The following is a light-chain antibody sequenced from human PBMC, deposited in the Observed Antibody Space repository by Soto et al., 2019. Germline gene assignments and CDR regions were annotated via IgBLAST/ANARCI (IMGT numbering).Light chain of an antibody. Sequence: DIQMTQSPSSLSASGGDRVTITCRASQGISNSVAWYQQKPGKVPNPLLYSASTLQSAVPSRFSGSVYGTDFTLTISGLQPEDVATYYCQKYNSAPLTFGGGTKVQI. J-gene: IGKJ4*01. CDR3: QKYNSAPLT. V-gene: IGKV1-27*01. CDR1: QGISNS. CDR2: SAS.